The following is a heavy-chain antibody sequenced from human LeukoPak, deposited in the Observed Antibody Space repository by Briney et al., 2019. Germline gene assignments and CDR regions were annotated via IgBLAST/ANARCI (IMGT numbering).Heavy chain of an antibody. CDR2: IYYSGST. J-gene: IGHJ4*02. D-gene: IGHD2-2*01. V-gene: IGHV4-59*01. Sequence: SETLSLACTVSGGSISSYYWSWIRQPPGKGLEWIGYIYYSGSTNYNPSLKSRVTISVDTSKNQFSLKLSSVTAADTAVYYCARGGQLLLPYYFDYWGQGNLVTVSS. CDR1: GGSISSYY. CDR3: ARGGQLLLPYYFDY.